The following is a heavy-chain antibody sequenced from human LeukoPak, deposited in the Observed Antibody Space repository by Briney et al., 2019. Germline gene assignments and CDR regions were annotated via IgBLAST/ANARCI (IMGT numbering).Heavy chain of an antibody. CDR3: ARDPLRYLRVGHYDY. CDR1: GFTFSNYA. Sequence: PGGSLRLSCAASGFTFSNYAMNWVRQVPGKGLEWVSSIDYDSSHIYYAASVRGRFTISRDNARNSVCLQMNSLRVEDTAVYYCARDPLRYLRVGHYDYWGQGTLVAVSS. D-gene: IGHD3-9*01. J-gene: IGHJ4*02. V-gene: IGHV3-21*01. CDR2: IDYDSSHI.